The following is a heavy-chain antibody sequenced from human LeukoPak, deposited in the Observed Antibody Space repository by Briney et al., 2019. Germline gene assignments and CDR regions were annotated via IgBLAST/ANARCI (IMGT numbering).Heavy chain of an antibody. J-gene: IGHJ6*02. CDR2: ISYDGSNK. CDR3: ARPSMVYYYYGMDV. CDR1: GFTFSSYA. Sequence: GRSLRLSCAASGFTFSSYAMHWVRQAPGKGLEWVAVISYDGSNKYYADSVKGQFTISRDNSKNTLYLQMNSLRAEDTAVYYCARPSMVYYYYGMDVWGQGTTVTVSS. D-gene: IGHD2/OR15-2a*01. V-gene: IGHV3-30-3*01.